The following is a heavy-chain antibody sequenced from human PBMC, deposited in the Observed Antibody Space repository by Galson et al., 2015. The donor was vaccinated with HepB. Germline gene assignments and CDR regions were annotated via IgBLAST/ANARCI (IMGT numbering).Heavy chain of an antibody. CDR3: ARLLGKQDY. D-gene: IGHD2/OR15-2a*01. CDR2: IYYSGST. Sequence: SETLSLTCTVSGGSISSSSYYWGWLRQPPGKGLEWIGSIYYSGSTYYNPTLKSRVTISVDTSKNQFSLKLSSVTAADTAVYYCARLLGKQDYWGQGTLVTVSP. CDR1: GGSISSSSYY. V-gene: IGHV4-39*01. J-gene: IGHJ4*02.